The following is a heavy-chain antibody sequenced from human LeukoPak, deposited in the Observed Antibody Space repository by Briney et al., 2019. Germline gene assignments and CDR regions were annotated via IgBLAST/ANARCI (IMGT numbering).Heavy chain of an antibody. D-gene: IGHD6-6*01. CDR2: IYYSGST. Sequence: KPSETLSLTCTVSGGSISSGNYYWNWIRQHPGRGLEWIGYIYYSGSTYYNPSLKSRVTISVDTSKNQFSLKLSSVTAADTAVYYCARRGPYSSSSHFDYWGQGTLVTVSS. CDR3: ARRGPYSSSSHFDY. J-gene: IGHJ4*02. CDR1: GGSISSGNYY. V-gene: IGHV4-31*03.